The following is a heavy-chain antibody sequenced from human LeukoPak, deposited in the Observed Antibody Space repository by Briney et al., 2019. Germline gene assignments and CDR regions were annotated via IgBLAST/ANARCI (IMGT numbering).Heavy chain of an antibody. J-gene: IGHJ4*02. CDR1: GGSINGYF. CDR2: IYTSGTT. V-gene: IGHV4-4*07. CDR3: ARDPAGHGRYFDY. D-gene: IGHD1-14*01. Sequence: SETLSLTCAVSGGSINGYFCTWLRQSAGAGLECIGRIYTSGTTYYNPSFKSRVSMSVDTSNNKFSLRLNSVSAADTAVYYCARDPAGHGRYFDYWGQGALVTVSS.